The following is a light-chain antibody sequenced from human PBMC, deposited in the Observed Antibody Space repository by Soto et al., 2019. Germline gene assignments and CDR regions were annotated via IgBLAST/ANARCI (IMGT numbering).Light chain of an antibody. CDR1: QDISNY. J-gene: IGKJ1*01. V-gene: IGKV1-33*01. CDR3: QQYDNLPRP. CDR2: DAS. Sequence: DIQMTQSPSSLSASVGDRVTITCQASQDISNYLNWYPQKPGKAPKLLIYDASNLETGVPSRFSGSGSWTAFPSTISRLQAEDIATYYCQQYDNLPRPFGQGTKVEIK.